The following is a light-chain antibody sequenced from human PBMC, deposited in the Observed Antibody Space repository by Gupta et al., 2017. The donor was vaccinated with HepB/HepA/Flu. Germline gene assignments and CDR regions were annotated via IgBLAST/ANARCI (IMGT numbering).Light chain of an antibody. CDR3: HQYGNLPLT. CDR2: DAS. Sequence: DIQLTQSPSSLSASVGDRVTITCQASQDISNYLNWYQQKPGKAPKLLIYDASNLETGVPSRFSGSGSGTDFTFTISSLQPEDIATYYCHQYGNLPLTFGGGTKVEIK. V-gene: IGKV1-33*01. CDR1: QDISNY. J-gene: IGKJ4*01.